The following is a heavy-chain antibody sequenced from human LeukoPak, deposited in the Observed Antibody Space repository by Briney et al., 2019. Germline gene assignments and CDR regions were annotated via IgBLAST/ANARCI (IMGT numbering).Heavy chain of an antibody. CDR2: IYYSGST. D-gene: IGHD3-10*01. CDR3: AREVIGGMIPHYFDY. CDR1: GGSISSHY. Sequence: SETLSLTCTVSGGSISSHYWSWIRQHPGKGLEWIGYIYYSGSTYYNPSLKSRVTISVDTSKNKFSLKLSSVTAADTAVYYCAREVIGGMIPHYFDYWGQGTLVTVSS. V-gene: IGHV4-59*06. J-gene: IGHJ4*02.